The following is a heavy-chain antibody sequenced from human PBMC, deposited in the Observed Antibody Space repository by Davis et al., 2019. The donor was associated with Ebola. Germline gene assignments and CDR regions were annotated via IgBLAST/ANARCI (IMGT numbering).Heavy chain of an antibody. CDR3: ARAEGITMVQGVIAELTYFDY. Sequence: LSLTCAASGFTFSDYYMSWIRQAPGKGLEWVSYISSSGSTIYYADSVKGRFTISRDNAKNSLYLQMNSLRAEDTAVYYCARAEGITMVQGVIAELTYFDYWGQGTLVTVSS. J-gene: IGHJ4*02. CDR1: GFTFSDYY. CDR2: ISSSGSTI. D-gene: IGHD3-10*01. V-gene: IGHV3-11*04.